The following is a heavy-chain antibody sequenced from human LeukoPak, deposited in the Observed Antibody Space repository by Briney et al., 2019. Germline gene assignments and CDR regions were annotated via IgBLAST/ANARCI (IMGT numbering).Heavy chain of an antibody. J-gene: IGHJ4*02. Sequence: GGPLRLSCAASGFSFSDYSINWVRQAPGKGLEWVSFISSGSSTIDYSDSVKGRFTISRDNSKNTLYLQMNSLRAEDTAVYYCAKDLYIGDSSSLDYWGQGTLVTVSS. D-gene: IGHD6-13*01. CDR2: ISSGSSTI. CDR3: AKDLYIGDSSSLDY. CDR1: GFSFSDYS. V-gene: IGHV3-48*01.